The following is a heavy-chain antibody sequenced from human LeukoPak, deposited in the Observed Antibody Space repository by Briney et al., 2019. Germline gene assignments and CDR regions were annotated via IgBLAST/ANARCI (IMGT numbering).Heavy chain of an antibody. CDR1: GGSISSSSYY. Sequence: PSETLSLTCTVSGGSISSSSYYWGWIRQPPGKGLEWIGYIYYSGSTNYNPSLKSRVTISVDTFKNQFSLKLSSVTAADTAVYYCARTDSGYGGYYFDYWGQGTLVTVSS. CDR3: ARTDSGYGGYYFDY. CDR2: IYYSGST. D-gene: IGHD3-10*01. J-gene: IGHJ4*02. V-gene: IGHV4-61*05.